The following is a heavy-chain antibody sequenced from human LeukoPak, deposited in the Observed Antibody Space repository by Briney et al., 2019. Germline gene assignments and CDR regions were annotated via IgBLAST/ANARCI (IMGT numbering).Heavy chain of an antibody. J-gene: IGHJ5*02. Sequence: PGGSLRLSCAASGFTLSSYSMNWVRQAPGKGLEWVSSISSSSSYIYYADSVKGRFTISRDNAKNSLYLQMNGLRAEDTAVYYCARSSRLDNFWFDPWGQGTLVIVSS. D-gene: IGHD1-1*01. CDR3: ARSSRLDNFWFDP. CDR1: GFTLSSYS. CDR2: ISSSSSYI. V-gene: IGHV3-21*06.